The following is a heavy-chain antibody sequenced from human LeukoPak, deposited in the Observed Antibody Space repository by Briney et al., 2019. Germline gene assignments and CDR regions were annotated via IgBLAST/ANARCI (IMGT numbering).Heavy chain of an antibody. CDR2: IYYSGST. J-gene: IGHJ4*02. CDR3: ARHAIQMVYAPFDY. Sequence: SETLSLTCTVSGVSISSSSYYWGWIRQPPGKGLEWIGSIYYSGSTYYNPSLKSRVTISVDTSKNQFSLKLSSVTAADTAVYYCARHAIQMVYAPFDYWGQGTLVTVSS. V-gene: IGHV4-39*01. CDR1: GVSISSSSYY. D-gene: IGHD2-8*01.